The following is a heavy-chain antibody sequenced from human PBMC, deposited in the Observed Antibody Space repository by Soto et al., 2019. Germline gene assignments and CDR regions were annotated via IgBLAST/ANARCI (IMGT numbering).Heavy chain of an antibody. J-gene: IGHJ3*02. CDR2: IIPIFGTA. CDR3: ARDQRRYAFDI. V-gene: IGHV1-69*13. CDR1: GGTFSSYA. Sequence: GAAVKVSCKASGGTFSSYAISWVRQAPGQGLEWMGGIIPIFGTANYAQKFQGRVTITADESTSTDYMELSSLRSEDTAVYYCARDQRRYAFDICGQGTMVTVSS.